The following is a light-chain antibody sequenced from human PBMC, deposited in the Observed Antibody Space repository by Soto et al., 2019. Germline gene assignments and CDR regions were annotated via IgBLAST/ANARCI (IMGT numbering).Light chain of an antibody. V-gene: IGKV3-15*01. Sequence: EIVMTPSPATLSVSPVERATLSCRASQSVSSNLAWYQQKPGQAPRLLIYGASTRATGIPARFSGTGSGTDFTLTVSSLQSEDFAVYYCQQYDNWPQTFGQGTKVDI. CDR3: QQYDNWPQT. CDR1: QSVSSN. CDR2: GAS. J-gene: IGKJ1*01.